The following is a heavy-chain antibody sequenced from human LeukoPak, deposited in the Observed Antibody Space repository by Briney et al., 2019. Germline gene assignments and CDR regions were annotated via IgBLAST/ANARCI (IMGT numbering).Heavy chain of an antibody. CDR1: GFIFSTYN. J-gene: IGHJ4*02. D-gene: IGHD7-27*01. CDR2: ISLSSTAI. V-gene: IGHV3-48*04. CDR3: ARDLNWETY. Sequence: PGGSLRLSCATSGFIFSTYNMNWVRQAPGKGLEWVSYISLSSTAIYYADSVKGRFTISRDNAKNSLYLQMNSLRAEDTAVYYCARDLNWETYWGQGTLVSVSS.